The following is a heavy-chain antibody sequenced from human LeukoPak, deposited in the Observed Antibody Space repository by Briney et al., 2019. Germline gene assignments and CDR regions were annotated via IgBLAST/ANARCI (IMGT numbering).Heavy chain of an antibody. CDR1: GGSISSGSYY. V-gene: IGHV4-61*02. CDR2: IYTSGST. Sequence: SETLSLTCTVSGGSISSGSYYWSWIRQPAGKGLEWIGRIYTSGSTNYNPSLKSRVTISVDTSKNQFSLKLKSVTAADTAVYYCARAENYYFDSDGGDYFDYWGQGTLLTVSS. J-gene: IGHJ4*02. D-gene: IGHD3-22*01. CDR3: ARAENYYFDSDGGDYFDY.